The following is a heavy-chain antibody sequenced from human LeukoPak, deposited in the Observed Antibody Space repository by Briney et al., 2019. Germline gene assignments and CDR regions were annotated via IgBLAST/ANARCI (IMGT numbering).Heavy chain of an antibody. CDR1: VYTFTDYS. V-gene: IGHV1-3*03. D-gene: IGHD2-21*02. Sequence: ASVKVSCKASVYTFTDYSIHWVRQAPGQRLEWMGWIYAGNGRTKNSQDLQGRVTISRDTSASIAYMELSSLRSDDMAVYYCARGIWSTTLTAYYLDYWGQGTLVTVSS. J-gene: IGHJ4*02. CDR2: IYAGNGRT. CDR3: ARGIWSTTLTAYYLDY.